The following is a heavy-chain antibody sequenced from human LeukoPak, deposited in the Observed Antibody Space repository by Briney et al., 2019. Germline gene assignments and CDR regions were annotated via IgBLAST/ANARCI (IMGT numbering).Heavy chain of an antibody. J-gene: IGHJ4*02. CDR2: INPNSGGT. CDR3: ARDRGIAVASTPDY. V-gene: IGHV1-2*02. D-gene: IGHD6-19*01. Sequence: ASVKVSCKASGYTFTGYYMHWVRQAPGQGLEWMGWINPNSGGTNYVQKLQGRVTMTRDTSISTAYMELSRLRSDDTAVYYCARDRGIAVASTPDYWGQGTLVTVSS. CDR1: GYTFTGYY.